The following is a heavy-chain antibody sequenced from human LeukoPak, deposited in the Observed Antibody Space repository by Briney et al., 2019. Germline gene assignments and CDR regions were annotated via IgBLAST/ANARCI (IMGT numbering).Heavy chain of an antibody. CDR1: GYALSELS. D-gene: IGHD1-26*01. CDR3: ATWDISGAYRAFHI. J-gene: IGHJ3*02. V-gene: IGHV1-24*01. Sequence: ASVKVSCTVSGYALSELSMHWVRQAPGEGLEWMGGFDPEDAEKIYAQKFQGRVTMTEDTSTDTAYMELSSLRSEDTAVYYCATWDISGAYRAFHIWGQGTVVTVSS. CDR2: FDPEDAEK.